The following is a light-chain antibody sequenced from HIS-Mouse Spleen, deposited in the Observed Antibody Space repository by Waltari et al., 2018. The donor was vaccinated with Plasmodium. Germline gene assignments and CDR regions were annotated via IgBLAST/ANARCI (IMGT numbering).Light chain of an antibody. CDR2: EDS. CDR1: ALPKKY. Sequence: SYELTQPPSVSVSPGQTARITCSGDALPKKYAYWYQQKSGQAPVRVIYEDSKRPSGIPERFSGSSSGKRATLTISGAQVEDEADYYCYSTDSSGNHRVFGGGTKLTVL. V-gene: IGLV3-10*01. CDR3: YSTDSSGNHRV. J-gene: IGLJ3*02.